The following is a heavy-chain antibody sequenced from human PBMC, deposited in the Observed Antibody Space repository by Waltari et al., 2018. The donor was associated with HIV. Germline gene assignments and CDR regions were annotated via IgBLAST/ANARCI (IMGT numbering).Heavy chain of an antibody. CDR1: GFTVRSNS. V-gene: IGHV3-53*02. D-gene: IGHD6-19*01. CDR3: AFDSSGYYYYGMDV. Sequence: VQLVVTGGGLIQPGGSLRLSCAAFGFTVRSNSMSWVRQAPGEGLEWVSFIYSGGSTYYADSVKGRFTISIDNSKNTLYLQMNSLRAEDTAVYYCAFDSSGYYYYGMDVWGQGTTVTVSS. J-gene: IGHJ6*02. CDR2: IYSGGST.